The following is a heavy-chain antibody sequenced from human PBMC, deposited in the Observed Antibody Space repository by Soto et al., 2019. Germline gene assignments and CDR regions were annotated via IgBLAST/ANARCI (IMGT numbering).Heavy chain of an antibody. CDR2: ISGSGGST. V-gene: IGHV3-23*01. J-gene: IGHJ5*02. Sequence: GSLRLSCAASGFTFSSYAMSWVRQAPGKGLEWVSAISGSGGSTYYADSVKGRFTISRDNSKNTLYLQMNSLRAEDTAVYYCAKDFLSGSYFFWLDPWGQGTLVTVSS. CDR1: GFTFSSYA. CDR3: AKDFLSGSYFFWLDP. D-gene: IGHD3-10*01.